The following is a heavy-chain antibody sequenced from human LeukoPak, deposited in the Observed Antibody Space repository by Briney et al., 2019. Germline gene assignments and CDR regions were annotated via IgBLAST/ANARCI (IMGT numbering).Heavy chain of an antibody. V-gene: IGHV1-18*01. J-gene: IGHJ6*03. Sequence: GASVKVSCKASGYTFTSYGISWVRQAPGQGLEWMGWISAYNGNTNYAQKLQGRVTMTTDTSTSTAYMELRSLRSDDTAVYYCARGTFLYSSSTKTGYYYYYMDVWGKGTTVTVSS. CDR3: ARGTFLYSSSTKTGYYYYYMDV. CDR2: ISAYNGNT. CDR1: GYTFTSYG. D-gene: IGHD6-6*01.